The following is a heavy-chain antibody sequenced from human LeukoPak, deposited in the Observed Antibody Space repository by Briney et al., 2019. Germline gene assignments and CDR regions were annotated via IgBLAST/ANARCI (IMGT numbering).Heavy chain of an antibody. CDR2: VSAYNGDT. J-gene: IGHJ4*02. V-gene: IGHV1-18*01. D-gene: IGHD5-18*01. CDR3: ARNGVTAMVRGSFDY. CDR1: GYTFTSNG. Sequence: ASVKVSCKASGYTFTSNGISWVRQAPGQGLEWMGGVSAYNGDTNYAQKSQGRVTMTTDTSTSTAYMELRSLRSDDTAVYYCARNGVTAMVRGSFDYWGQGTLVIVSS.